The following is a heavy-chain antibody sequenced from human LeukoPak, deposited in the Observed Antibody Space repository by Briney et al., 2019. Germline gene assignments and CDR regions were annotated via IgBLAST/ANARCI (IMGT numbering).Heavy chain of an antibody. CDR2: IYHTGST. J-gene: IGHJ4*02. D-gene: IGHD5-24*01. V-gene: IGHV4-38-2*02. CDR3: ARHRSGWLQSSFDY. Sequence: SETLSLTRTVSGYSISSGYYWGWIRQPPGKGLEWIGNIYHTGSTYYNPSLKSRVTISVDTSKNQFSLKLSSVTAADTAVYYCARHRSGWLQSSFDYWGQGTLVTVSS. CDR1: GYSISSGYY.